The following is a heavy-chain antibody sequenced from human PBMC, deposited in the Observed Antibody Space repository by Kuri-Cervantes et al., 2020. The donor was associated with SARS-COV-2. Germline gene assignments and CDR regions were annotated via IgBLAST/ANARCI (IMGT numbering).Heavy chain of an antibody. CDR3: ARVAKSGWNANNWFDP. D-gene: IGHD1-1*01. CDR2: ITYDGTNQ. J-gene: IGHJ5*02. V-gene: IGHV3-30*14. CDR1: GFTFGHYA. Sequence: LSLTCAASGFTFGHYAVHWVRQAPGKGLEWVAAITYDGTNQYYADSVKGRFTISRDNSKNTLYLQMNSLRAEDTAVYYCARVAKSGWNANNWFDPWGQGTLVTVSS.